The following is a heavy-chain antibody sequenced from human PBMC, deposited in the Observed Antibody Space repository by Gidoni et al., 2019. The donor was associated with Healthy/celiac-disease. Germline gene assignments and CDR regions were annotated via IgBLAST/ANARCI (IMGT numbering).Heavy chain of an antibody. J-gene: IGHJ4*02. D-gene: IGHD5-18*01. CDR1: GSTFSSYA. CDR2: IIPSCGTA. Sequence: QVQLVQSGAEVTQPGSSVNVSCKASGSTFSSYAISWGRQAPGQGLEWMGGIIPSCGTANYAKKFQGRVTITADESTSTAYMELSSLRSEDTAVYYCARTPGIQLWFPLDYWGQGTLVTVSS. V-gene: IGHV1-69*01. CDR3: ARTPGIQLWFPLDY.